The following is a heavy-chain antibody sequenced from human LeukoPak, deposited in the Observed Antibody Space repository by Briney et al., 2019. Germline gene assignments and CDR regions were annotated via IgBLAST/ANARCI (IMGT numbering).Heavy chain of an antibody. CDR2: INPNSGGT. J-gene: IGHJ3*02. V-gene: IGHV1-2*02. Sequence: GASVKVSCKASGGTFSSYAISWVRQAPGQGLEWMGWINPNSGGTNYAQKFQGRVTMTRDTSISTAYMELSRLRSDDTAVYYCARVNGAVADAFDIWGQGTMVTVSS. CDR1: GGTFSSYA. D-gene: IGHD6-19*01. CDR3: ARVNGAVADAFDI.